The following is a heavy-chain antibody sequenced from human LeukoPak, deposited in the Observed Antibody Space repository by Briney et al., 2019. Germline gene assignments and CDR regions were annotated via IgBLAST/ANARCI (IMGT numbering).Heavy chain of an antibody. CDR1: GFTFSSYS. D-gene: IGHD3-10*02. CDR2: ISSSSSYI. Sequence: GGSLRLSCAASGFTFSSYSMNWVRQTPGKGLEWVSSISSSSSYIYYADSVKGRFTISRDNSKNTLYLQMNSLRAEDTAVYYCAELGITMIGGVWGKGTTVTISS. V-gene: IGHV3-21*01. J-gene: IGHJ6*04. CDR3: AELGITMIGGV.